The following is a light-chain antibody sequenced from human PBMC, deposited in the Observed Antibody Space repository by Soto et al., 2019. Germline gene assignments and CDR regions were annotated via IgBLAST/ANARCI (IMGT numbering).Light chain of an antibody. V-gene: IGKV3-11*01. CDR3: QQYNNSPRT. CDR2: DAS. CDR1: QSVSSY. Sequence: EIVLTQSPATLSLSPGERATLSCGASQSVSSYLLWYQQKPGQAPRLLIYDASNRATGIPARFSGSGSGTEFTLTISSLQSEDFAVYYCQQYNNSPRTFGQGTKVDIK. J-gene: IGKJ1*01.